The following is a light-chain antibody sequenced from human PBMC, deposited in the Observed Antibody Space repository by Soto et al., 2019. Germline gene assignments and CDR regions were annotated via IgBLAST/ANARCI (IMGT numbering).Light chain of an antibody. Sequence: QSALTQPASMSGSPGQSITISCTGTSGDVGAYSLVSWYQQHPGKAPKLIIYGVDKRPSGVSDRFSGSKSGNWASLTISGLQAEDEADYCCCSYAATITWVFGGGTQLTVL. CDR3: CSYAATITWV. V-gene: IGLV2-23*02. CDR2: GVD. J-gene: IGLJ3*02. CDR1: SGDVGAYSL.